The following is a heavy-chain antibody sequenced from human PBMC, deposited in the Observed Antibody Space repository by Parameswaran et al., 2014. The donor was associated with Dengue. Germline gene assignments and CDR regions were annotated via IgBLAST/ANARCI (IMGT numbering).Heavy chain of an antibody. CDR2: IKQDGSEK. J-gene: IGHJ6*02. CDR3: ARDQGVPGYNYVYSDYYGMDV. Sequence: VRQMPGKGLEWVANIKQDGSEKYYVDSVKGRFTISRDNAKNSLYLQMNSLRAEDTAVYYCARDQGVPGYNYVYSDYYGMDVWGQGTTVTVSS. V-gene: IGHV3-7*01. D-gene: IGHD5-24*01.